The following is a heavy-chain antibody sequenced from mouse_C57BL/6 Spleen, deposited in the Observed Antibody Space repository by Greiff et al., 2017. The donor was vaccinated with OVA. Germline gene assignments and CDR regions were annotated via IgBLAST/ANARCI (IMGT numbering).Heavy chain of an antibody. CDR2: ISSGGDYI. CDR3: TRGGYGSSYVNWYFDV. Sequence: EVMLVESGEGLVKPGGSLKLSCAASGFTFSSYAMSWVRQTPEKRLEWVAYISSGGDYIYYADTVKGRFTISRDNARNTLYMQMSSLKSEDTAMYYCTRGGYGSSYVNWYFDVWGTGTTVTVSS. V-gene: IGHV5-9-1*02. J-gene: IGHJ1*03. D-gene: IGHD1-1*01. CDR1: GFTFSSYA.